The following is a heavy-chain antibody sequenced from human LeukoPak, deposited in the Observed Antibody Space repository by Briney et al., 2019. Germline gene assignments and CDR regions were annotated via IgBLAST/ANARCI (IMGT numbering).Heavy chain of an antibody. Sequence: SETLSLTCAVYGGSFSGYYWSWIRQPPGKGLEWIGYIYTSGSTNYNPSLKSRVTISVDTSKNQFSLKLSSVTAADTAVYYCARRLDYGDYEGVYFDYWGQGTLVTVSS. CDR1: GGSFSGYY. CDR3: ARRLDYGDYEGVYFDY. J-gene: IGHJ4*02. V-gene: IGHV4-4*09. CDR2: IYTSGST. D-gene: IGHD4-17*01.